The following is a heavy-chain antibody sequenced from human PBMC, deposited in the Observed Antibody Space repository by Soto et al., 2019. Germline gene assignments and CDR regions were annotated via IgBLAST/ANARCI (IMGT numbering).Heavy chain of an antibody. CDR2: ISWNSGSI. CDR3: AKERGGYCSSTSCPFDY. J-gene: IGHJ4*02. Sequence: GGSLRLSCAASGFTFDDYAMHWVRQAPGKGLEWVSGISWNSGSIGYADSVKGRFTISRDNAKNSLYLQMNSLRAEDTALYYCAKERGGYCSSTSCPFDYWGQGTLVTVSS. D-gene: IGHD2-2*01. V-gene: IGHV3-9*01. CDR1: GFTFDDYA.